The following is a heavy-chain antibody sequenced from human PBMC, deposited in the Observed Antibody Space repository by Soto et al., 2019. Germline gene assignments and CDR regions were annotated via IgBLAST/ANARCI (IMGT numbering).Heavy chain of an antibody. V-gene: IGHV3-23*01. D-gene: IGHD3-22*01. CDR3: AKDASYITMIVVVITFDAFDI. Sequence: PGGSLRLSCAASGFTFSSYAMGWVRQAPGKGLEWVSAISGSGGSTYYADSVKGRFTISRDNSKNTLYLQMNSLRAEDTAVYYCAKDASYITMIVVVITFDAFDIWGQGTMVT. J-gene: IGHJ3*02. CDR2: ISGSGGST. CDR1: GFTFSSYA.